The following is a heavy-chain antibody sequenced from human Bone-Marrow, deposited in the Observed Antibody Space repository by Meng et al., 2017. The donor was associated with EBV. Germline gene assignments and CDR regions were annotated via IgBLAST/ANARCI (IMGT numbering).Heavy chain of an antibody. V-gene: IGHV1-3*01. CDR3: VRGPPVGVPGSGDY. CDR1: GYAFTNYI. CDR2: INVRLSFT. Sequence: VQLVQHGHGGKHPRVSLTVSFKVSGYAFTNYILHLVRQAPGQRPEWMGWINVRLSFTKYSPKFQGRVTISSDTSATTGFMELSSLRSEDTAVYYCVRGPPVGVPGSGDYWGQGTLVTVSS. D-gene: IGHD2-21*01. J-gene: IGHJ4*02.